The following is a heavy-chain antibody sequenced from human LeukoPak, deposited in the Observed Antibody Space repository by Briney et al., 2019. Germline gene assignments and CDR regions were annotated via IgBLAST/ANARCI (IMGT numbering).Heavy chain of an antibody. CDR1: GYFISSGYY. D-gene: IGHD6-19*01. J-gene: IGHJ4*02. CDR3: ARTSSSGLVGGYYFNY. Sequence: SETLSLTCTVSGYFISSGYYWGWIRQPPGKGLQWIGSIHHSGSTYYNPSLKSRVTISVDTSKNQFSLKLSSVTAADTAVYYCARTSSSGLVGGYYFNYWGQGTLVTVSS. V-gene: IGHV4-38-2*02. CDR2: IHHSGST.